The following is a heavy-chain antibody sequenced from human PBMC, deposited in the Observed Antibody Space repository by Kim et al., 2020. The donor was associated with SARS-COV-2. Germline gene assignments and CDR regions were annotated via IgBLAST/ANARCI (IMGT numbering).Heavy chain of an antibody. V-gene: IGHV3-7*03. D-gene: IGHD3-22*01. Sequence: GGSLRLSCAASGFTFSSFWMSWVRQAPGRGLEWVANIKNDVSEKRYADSVKGRFTISRDNAKASLSLQMNSLRADDTAVYYCARAIALDYWGRGTLVTVSS. CDR1: GFTFSSFW. J-gene: IGHJ4*02. CDR3: ARAIALDY. CDR2: IKNDVSEK.